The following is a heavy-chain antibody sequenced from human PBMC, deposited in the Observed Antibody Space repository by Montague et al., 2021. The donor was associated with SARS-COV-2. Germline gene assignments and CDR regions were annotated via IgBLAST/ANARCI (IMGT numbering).Heavy chain of an antibody. V-gene: IGHV2-70*01. J-gene: IGHJ4*02. Sequence: PALVKPTQTLTLTCTFSGFSLSTSGMCVSWIRQPPGKALEWLALIGWXXXKYYSTSLKTRLTISKDTSKHPVVLTMTNMDPVDTATYYCARIRDYDILTGSYSGFDYWGQGTLVTVSS. D-gene: IGHD3-9*01. CDR2: IGWXXXK. CDR1: GFSLSTSGMC. CDR3: ARIRDYDILTGSYSGFDY.